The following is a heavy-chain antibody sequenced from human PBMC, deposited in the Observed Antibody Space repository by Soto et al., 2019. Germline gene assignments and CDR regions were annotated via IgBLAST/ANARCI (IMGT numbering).Heavy chain of an antibody. V-gene: IGHV4-38-2*02. CDR3: AREGGSLGPDLEY. J-gene: IGHJ4*01. Sequence: SETLSLTCAVSGYSISSGYYWDWIRQSPGRGLEWIASIYHSGRTYYNPSLKSRVTISVDTSKNQFSLKLSSVTAADTAVYYCAREGGSLGPDLEYWGQGTLVTVSS. CDR2: IYHSGRT. CDR1: GYSISSGYY. D-gene: IGHD1-26*01.